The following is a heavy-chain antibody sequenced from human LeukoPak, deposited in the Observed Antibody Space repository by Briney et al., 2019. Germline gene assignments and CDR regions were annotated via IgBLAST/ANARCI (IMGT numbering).Heavy chain of an antibody. J-gene: IGHJ4*02. D-gene: IGHD6-13*01. CDR3: TRDGYTSSWFFDY. Sequence: SQTLSLTFAISGDSVSSNSAAWNWIRQSPSRGLEWLGRTYYRSKWYNDYAVSVKGRITINPDTSKNQFSLQLNSVTPEDTAVYYCTRDGYTSSWFFDYWGQGTLVTVSS. CDR1: GDSVSSNSAA. CDR2: TYYRSKWYN. V-gene: IGHV6-1*01.